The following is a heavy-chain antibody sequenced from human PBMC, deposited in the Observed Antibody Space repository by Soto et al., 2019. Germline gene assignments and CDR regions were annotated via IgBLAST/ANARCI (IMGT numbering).Heavy chain of an antibody. CDR3: ARADGEGPHYYYCYGMDV. D-gene: IGHD4-17*01. CDR2: IISIFGTA. Sequence: QVQLVQSGAEVKKPGSSVKVSCKASGGTFSSYAISWVRQAPGQGLEWRGGIISIFGTANYAQKFQGRVTITAHESTSTAYMELSSLRSEDTAVYYCARADGEGPHYYYCYGMDVWGQGTTVTASS. V-gene: IGHV1-69*01. J-gene: IGHJ6*02. CDR1: GGTFSSYA.